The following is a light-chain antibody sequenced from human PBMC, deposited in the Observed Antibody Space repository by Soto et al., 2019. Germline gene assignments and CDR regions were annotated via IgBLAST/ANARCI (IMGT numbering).Light chain of an antibody. V-gene: IGLV2-14*01. CDR2: DVS. J-gene: IGLJ1*01. Sequence: QSVLTQPASVSDSPGQSITISCTGTSSDVGGYNYVSWYQHHPGKAPRLMIYDVSNRPSGVSNRFSGSKSGNTASLIISGLQAEDEADYYCSSYTSSTSYGFGTGTKVTVL. CDR1: SSDVGGYNY. CDR3: SSYTSSTSYG.